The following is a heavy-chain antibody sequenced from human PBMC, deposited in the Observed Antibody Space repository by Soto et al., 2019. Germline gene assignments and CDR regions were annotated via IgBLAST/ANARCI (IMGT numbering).Heavy chain of an antibody. V-gene: IGHV1-3*01. J-gene: IGHJ3*02. Sequence: QAQLVQSGAEMKKPGASVKVSCKAAGYTFSAYTMNWVRQAPGQSLEWMGWINAGSGNTKYSQNFQGRVSITRDTSGSTVYMELTGLKSEDTAVYYCARDTETLGPRANDALDIWGQGTMVTVSS. CDR2: INAGSGNT. CDR3: ARDTETLGPRANDALDI. CDR1: GYTFSAYT. D-gene: IGHD3-3*02.